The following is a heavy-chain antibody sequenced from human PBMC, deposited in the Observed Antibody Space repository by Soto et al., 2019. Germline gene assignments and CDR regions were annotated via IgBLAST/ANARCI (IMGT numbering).Heavy chain of an antibody. D-gene: IGHD3-9*01. CDR3: ARDADILTGSDAFDI. V-gene: IGHV3-11*05. J-gene: IGHJ3*02. CDR1: GFTFSDYY. CDR2: ISSSNSYT. Sequence: LRLSCAASGFTFSDYYMSWIRQAPGKGLEWVSYISSSNSYTNYADSVKGRFTISRDNAKNSLYLQMNSLRAEDTAVYYCARDADILTGSDAFDIWGQGTMVTVSS.